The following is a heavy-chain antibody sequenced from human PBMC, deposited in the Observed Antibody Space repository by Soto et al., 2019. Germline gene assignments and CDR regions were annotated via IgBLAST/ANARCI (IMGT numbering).Heavy chain of an antibody. CDR3: ARASTSDIVVVGTSYFDYYMDV. CDR1: GFTFRMYW. D-gene: IGHD2-2*01. CDR2: INEEGSEK. V-gene: IGHV3-7*01. J-gene: IGHJ6*03. Sequence: EVQLVESGGTLVQPGGSLRISCAASGFTFRMYWMSWVRQAPGKGLEWVTNINEEGSEKYYADSVKGRFTISRDNAENSLFLHMNTVGAGDTAVYYCARASTSDIVVVGTSYFDYYMDVWGKGTTVTVSS.